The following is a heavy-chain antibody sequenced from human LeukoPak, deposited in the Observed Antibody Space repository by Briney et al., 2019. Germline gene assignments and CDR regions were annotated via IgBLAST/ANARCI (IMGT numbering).Heavy chain of an antibody. CDR3: ARDGNYYDSSGFNY. CDR2: INPNSGGT. J-gene: IGHJ4*02. CDR1: GYTFTGYF. Sequence: ASVKVSCKGAGYTFTGYFIHWVRQAPGQGLEWMGWINPNSGGTNYAQKFQGRVTMTRDTSISTAYMELSRLRSDDTAVYYCARDGNYYDSSGFNYWGQGTLVTVSS. V-gene: IGHV1-2*02. D-gene: IGHD3-22*01.